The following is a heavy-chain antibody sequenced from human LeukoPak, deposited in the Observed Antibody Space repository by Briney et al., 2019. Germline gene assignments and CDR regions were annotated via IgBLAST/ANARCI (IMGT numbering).Heavy chain of an antibody. CDR2: IYYSGST. Sequence: PSETLSLTCTVSGGSISSSSYYWGWIRQPPGKGLEWIGSIYYSGSTYYNPSLKSRVTISVDTSKNQFSLKLSSVTAADTAVYYCARLRGDFYYYYYYMDVWGKGTTVTVSS. J-gene: IGHJ6*03. D-gene: IGHD4-17*01. CDR3: ARLRGDFYYYYYYMDV. V-gene: IGHV4-39*01. CDR1: GGSISSSSYY.